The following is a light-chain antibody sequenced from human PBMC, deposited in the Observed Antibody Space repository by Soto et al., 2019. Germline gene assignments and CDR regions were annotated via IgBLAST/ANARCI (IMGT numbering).Light chain of an antibody. V-gene: IGKV1-39*01. CDR1: QNVGAF. Sequence: DIKMTQSPSSLSASVGDRVTITCRASQNVGAFLNWYQQKPGRAPKLLIYAASTLQSGVPSRFSGGDTGTDFTLSITSLQPEDFATYYCQQTYTAPLTFGGGTKVDFK. CDR3: QQTYTAPLT. J-gene: IGKJ4*01. CDR2: AAS.